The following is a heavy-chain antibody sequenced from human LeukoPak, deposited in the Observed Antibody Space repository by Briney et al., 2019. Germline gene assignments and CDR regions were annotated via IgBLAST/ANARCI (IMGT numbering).Heavy chain of an antibody. J-gene: IGHJ6*03. V-gene: IGHV4-59*01. CDR2: IYYSGST. D-gene: IGHD4-17*01. CDR3: ARLPFFGDHYYYYMDV. CDR1: GGSISSYY. Sequence: SETLSLTCTVSGGSISSYYWSWIRQPPGKGLEWIGYIYYSGSTNYNPSLKSRVTISVDTSKNQFSLKLSSVTAADTAVYYCARLPFFGDHYYYYMDVWGKGTTVTVSS.